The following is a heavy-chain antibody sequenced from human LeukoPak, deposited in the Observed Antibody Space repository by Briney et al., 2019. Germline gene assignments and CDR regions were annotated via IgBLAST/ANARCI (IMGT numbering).Heavy chain of an antibody. Sequence: ASVKVSCKASGYTFTSYGISWVRQAPGQGLEWMGGIIPIFGTANYAQKFQGRVTITTDESTSTAYMELSSLRSEDTAVYYCARTYGDYPGVLDYWGQGTLVTVSS. V-gene: IGHV1-69*05. D-gene: IGHD4-17*01. J-gene: IGHJ4*02. CDR3: ARTYGDYPGVLDY. CDR2: IIPIFGTA. CDR1: GYTFTSYG.